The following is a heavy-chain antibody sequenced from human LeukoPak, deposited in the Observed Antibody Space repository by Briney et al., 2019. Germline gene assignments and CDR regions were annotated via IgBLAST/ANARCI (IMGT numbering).Heavy chain of an antibody. CDR3: ARVARDSSGYYYDY. Sequence: GGSLRLSCAASGFTFSSYAMHWVRQAPGKGLEYVSAISSNGGSTYYANSVRGRFTISRDNSKNTLYLQMGSLRVEDMAVYYCARVARDSSGYYYDYWGQGTLVTVSS. CDR1: GFTFSSYA. V-gene: IGHV3-64*01. CDR2: ISSNGGST. J-gene: IGHJ4*02. D-gene: IGHD3-22*01.